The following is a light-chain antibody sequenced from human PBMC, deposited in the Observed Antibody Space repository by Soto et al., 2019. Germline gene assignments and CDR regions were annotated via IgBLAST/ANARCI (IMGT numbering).Light chain of an antibody. J-gene: IGLJ2*01. V-gene: IGLV2-23*01. CDR2: EGS. CDR3: CSYAGNSTLV. CDR1: NSDVGSYNF. Sequence: QSALTQPASVSGSPGQSITISCTGTNSDVGSYNFVSWYQQHPGKAPKLMIYEGSKRPSGVSNHFSGSKSGNTASLTISGLQSEDEADYYCCSYAGNSTLVFGGGTKLTVL.